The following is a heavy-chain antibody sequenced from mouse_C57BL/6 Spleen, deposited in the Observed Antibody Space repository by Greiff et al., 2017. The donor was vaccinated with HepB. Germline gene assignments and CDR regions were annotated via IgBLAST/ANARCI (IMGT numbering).Heavy chain of an antibody. J-gene: IGHJ2*01. CDR1: GYTFTDYY. CDR3: ARGGEMGFDY. Sequence: QVQLQQSGAELVRPGASVKLSCEASGYTFTDYYINWVKQRPGQGLEWIARIYPGSGNTYYNEKFKGKATLTAEKSSSTAYMQLSSLTSEDSAVYFCARGGEMGFDYWGQGTTLTVSS. CDR2: IYPGSGNT. V-gene: IGHV1-76*01. D-gene: IGHD2-13*01.